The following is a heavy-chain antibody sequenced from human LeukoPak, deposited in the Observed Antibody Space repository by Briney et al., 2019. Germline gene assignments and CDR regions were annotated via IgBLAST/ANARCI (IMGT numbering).Heavy chain of an antibody. D-gene: IGHD4-11*01. CDR2: ISSSSSYT. V-gene: IGHV3-11*06. CDR1: GFTFSDYY. CDR3: ARDLGTVTTTWWFDP. Sequence: GGSLRLSCAASGFTFSDYYMSWIRQAPGKGLEWVSYISSSSSYTNYADSVKGRFTISRDNAKNSLYLQMNSLRAEDTAVYYCARDLGTVTTTWWFDPWGQGTLVTVSS. J-gene: IGHJ5*02.